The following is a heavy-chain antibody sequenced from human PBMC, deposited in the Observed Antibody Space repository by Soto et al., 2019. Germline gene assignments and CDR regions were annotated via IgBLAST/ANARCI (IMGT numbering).Heavy chain of an antibody. D-gene: IGHD1-26*01. V-gene: IGHV3-23*01. CDR3: AKSYYVAYDHRLLFDN. CDR1: GFPFSGYA. Sequence: EVQLLESGGGLVQPGGSLRLSCAASGFPFSGYAINWVRQAPGKGLEWVSIISGIGSSTNYADSVKGRFTISRDNSSDTVHLQMNSLRSEDTAVYYCAKSYYVAYDHRLLFDNWGQGTLVTVSS. J-gene: IGHJ4*02. CDR2: ISGIGSST.